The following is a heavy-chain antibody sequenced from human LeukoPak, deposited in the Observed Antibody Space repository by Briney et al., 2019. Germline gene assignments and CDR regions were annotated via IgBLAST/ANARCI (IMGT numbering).Heavy chain of an antibody. J-gene: IGHJ6*03. Sequence: GGSLRLSCAASGFTFGSYSMNWVRQAPGKGLEWVSYISSSSSSTIYYADSVKGRFTISRDNAKNSLYLQMNSLRAEDTAVYYCARATRFYYYYYYMDVWGKGTTVTVSS. CDR2: ISSSSSSTI. CDR1: GFTFGSYS. V-gene: IGHV3-48*01. D-gene: IGHD3-3*01. CDR3: ARATRFYYYYYYMDV.